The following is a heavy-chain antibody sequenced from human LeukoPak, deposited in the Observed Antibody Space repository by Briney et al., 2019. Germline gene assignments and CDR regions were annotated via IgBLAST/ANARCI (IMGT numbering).Heavy chain of an antibody. V-gene: IGHV3-15*01. D-gene: IGHD1-26*01. J-gene: IGHJ4*02. CDR1: GFTFSSYA. CDR3: TTDNSGSYYMFDY. CDR2: IKSKTDGGTI. Sequence: GGSLRLSCAASGFTFSSYAMSWVRQAPGKGLEWVGRIKSKTDGGTIDYAAPVKGRFTISRDDSKNTLYLQMNSLKTEDTAVYYCTTDNSGSYYMFDYWGQGTLVTVSS.